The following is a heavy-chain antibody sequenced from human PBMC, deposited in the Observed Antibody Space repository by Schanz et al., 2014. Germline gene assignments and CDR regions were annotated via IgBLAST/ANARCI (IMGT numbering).Heavy chain of an antibody. J-gene: IGHJ6*02. CDR1: GYTFTDYY. Sequence: QVQLVQSGVEVKKPGASVKVSCKASGYTFTDYYIHWVRQAPGQGPEWMGRINPNGGSTRYTEKFEGRVTMTTDSSITTVYIELTSLKSDDVAVYYCARGGDYIVVLVAVTREYYYHAMDVWGQGTTVTVSS. CDR3: ARGGDYIVVLVAVTREYYYHAMDV. CDR2: INPNGGST. V-gene: IGHV1-2*06. D-gene: IGHD2-15*01.